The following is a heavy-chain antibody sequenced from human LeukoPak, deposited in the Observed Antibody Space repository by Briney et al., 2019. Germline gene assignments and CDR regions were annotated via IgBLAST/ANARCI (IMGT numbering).Heavy chain of an antibody. Sequence: RCLRLSCEASRFSFTNTWMSWVRQAPGKGLEWVGRVNSKADDGTTDYAAPVQGRFTISRDDSKNTLSLQMNSLKTEDTAVYYCATEGGSGSYYGDDAFDMWGQGTMVTVSS. J-gene: IGHJ3*02. V-gene: IGHV3-15*01. CDR3: ATEGGSGSYYGDDAFDM. D-gene: IGHD3-10*01. CDR2: VNSKADDGTT. CDR1: RFSFTNTW.